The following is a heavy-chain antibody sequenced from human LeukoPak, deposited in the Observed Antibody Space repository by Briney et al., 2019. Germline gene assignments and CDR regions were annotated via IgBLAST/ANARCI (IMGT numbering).Heavy chain of an antibody. CDR1: GFTFSSYI. J-gene: IGHJ4*02. CDR2: ISSSSTYI. V-gene: IGHV3-21*01. D-gene: IGHD6-19*01. CDR3: ARSILAGTGGFDY. Sequence: GGSLRLSCAASGFTFSSYIMNWVRQAPGKGLEWVSSISSSSTYIYYADSVKGRFTISRDNAKNSLYLQMNSLRAEDTAIYYCARSILAGTGGFDYWGQGSLITVSS.